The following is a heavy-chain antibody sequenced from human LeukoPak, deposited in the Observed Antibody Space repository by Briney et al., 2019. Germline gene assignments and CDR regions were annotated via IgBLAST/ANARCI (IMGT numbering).Heavy chain of an antibody. V-gene: IGHV1-69*13. CDR3: ARDPPDDSSGYYSAV. J-gene: IGHJ4*02. Sequence: SVKVSCKASGGTFSSYAISWVRQAPGQGLEWMGGIIPIFGTANYAQKFQGRATITADESTSTAYMELSSLRSEDTAVYYCARDPPDDSSGYYSAVWGQGTLVTVSS. CDR2: IIPIFGTA. D-gene: IGHD3-22*01. CDR1: GGTFSSYA.